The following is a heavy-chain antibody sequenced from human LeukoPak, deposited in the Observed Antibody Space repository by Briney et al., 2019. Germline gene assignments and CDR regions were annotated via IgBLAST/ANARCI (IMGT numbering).Heavy chain of an antibody. V-gene: IGHV3-30*18. D-gene: IGHD1-1*01. Sequence: GGSLRLSCAASGFTFSSYGMHWVRQAPGKGLEWVAVISYDGSNKYYADSVKGRFTISRDNSKNTLYLQMNSLRAEDTAIYYCAKDRVWNDVPYYWGQGTLVTVSS. CDR2: ISYDGSNK. J-gene: IGHJ4*02. CDR3: AKDRVWNDVPYY. CDR1: GFTFSSYG.